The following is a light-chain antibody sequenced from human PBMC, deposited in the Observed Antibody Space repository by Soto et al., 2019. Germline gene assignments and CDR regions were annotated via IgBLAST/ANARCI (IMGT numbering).Light chain of an antibody. V-gene: IGLV1-47*02. CDR1: SSNIAINY. CDR3: AAWDDSLSGLYV. CDR2: SNT. J-gene: IGLJ1*01. Sequence: QSVLTQPPSASGTPGQRVTISCSGSSSNIAINYVYWYQQLPGTAPKLLIYSNTQRPSGVPDRFSGSKSGTSASLAISGLRSEDEADYYCAAWDDSLSGLYVFGTGTKLTVL.